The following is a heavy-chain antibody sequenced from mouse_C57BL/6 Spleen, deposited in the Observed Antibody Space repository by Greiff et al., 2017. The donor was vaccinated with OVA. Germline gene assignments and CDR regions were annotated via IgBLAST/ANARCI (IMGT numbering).Heavy chain of an antibody. D-gene: IGHD1-1*01. CDR3: ASYYYFDY. Sequence: VQLKESGPELVKPGASVKMSCKASGYTFTDYNMHWVKQSHGKSLEWIGYINPNNGGTSYNQKFKGKATLTVNKSSSTAYMELRSLTSEDSAVYYCASYYYFDYWGQGTTLTVSS. J-gene: IGHJ2*01. CDR1: GYTFTDYN. V-gene: IGHV1-22*01. CDR2: INPNNGGT.